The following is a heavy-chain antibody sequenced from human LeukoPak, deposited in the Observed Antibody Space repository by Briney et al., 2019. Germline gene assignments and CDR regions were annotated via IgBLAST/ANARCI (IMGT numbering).Heavy chain of an antibody. V-gene: IGHV1-69*06. CDR2: IIPIFGTA. CDR1: GGTFSSYA. D-gene: IGHD1-7*01. CDR3: ARGVNWNYLRAFDI. J-gene: IGHJ3*02. Sequence: SVKVSCKASGGTFSSYAISWVRQAPGQGLEWMGGIIPIFGTANYAQKFQGRVTITADKSTSTAYMELSSLRSEDTAVYYCARGVNWNYLRAFDIWGQGTMVTVSS.